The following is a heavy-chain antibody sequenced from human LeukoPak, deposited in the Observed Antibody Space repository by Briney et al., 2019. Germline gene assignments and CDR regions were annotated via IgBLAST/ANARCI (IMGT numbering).Heavy chain of an antibody. J-gene: IGHJ3*02. CDR2: ISAYNGNT. CDR3: ARPVRFRLLYAFDI. CDR1: GYTFTSYG. D-gene: IGHD3-10*01. Sequence: ASVKVSCKASGYTFTSYGISWVRQAPGQGLEWMGWISAYNGNTNYAQKLQGRVTMTTDTSTSTAYMELRSLRSDDTAVYCCARPVRFRLLYAFDIWGQGTMVTVSS. V-gene: IGHV1-18*01.